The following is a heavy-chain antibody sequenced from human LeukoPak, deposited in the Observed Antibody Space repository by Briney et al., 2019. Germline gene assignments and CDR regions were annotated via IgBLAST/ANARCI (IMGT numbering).Heavy chain of an antibody. CDR2: FSYSGTT. V-gene: IGHV4-39*06. Sequence: SETLSLTCTVSGDSISSSSYYWGWIRQPPGKGLEYVASFSYSGTTFYNPSLKSRLTISVDTSKNQFPLKLSSVTAADTAVYYCARGGVMVAGTPYYYYGMDVWGQGTTVTVSS. J-gene: IGHJ6*02. CDR1: GDSISSSSYY. CDR3: ARGGVMVAGTPYYYYGMDV. D-gene: IGHD2-8*01.